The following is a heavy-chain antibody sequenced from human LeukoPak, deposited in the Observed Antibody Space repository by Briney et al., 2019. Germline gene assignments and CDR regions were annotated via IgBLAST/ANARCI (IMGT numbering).Heavy chain of an antibody. D-gene: IGHD6-13*01. Sequence: SETLSLTCSVSGGSMSYYYWSWVRQPPGKRLEWSGYIYYSGSANYNPSLKSRVTISVDTSKNQFSLKLSSVTVANTAVYYCARLVGSSSYYFDNWGQGTLVTVSS. CDR1: GGSMSYYY. J-gene: IGHJ4*02. CDR3: ARLVGSSSYYFDN. CDR2: IYYSGSA. V-gene: IGHV4-59*01.